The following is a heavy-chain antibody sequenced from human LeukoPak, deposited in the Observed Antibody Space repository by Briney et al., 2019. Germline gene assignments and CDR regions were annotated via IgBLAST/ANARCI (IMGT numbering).Heavy chain of an antibody. Sequence: SGTLSLTCAVSGGSISSSNWWSWVRQPPGKGLEWIGEINHSGSTNYNPSLKSRVTISVDTSKNQFSLKLSSVTAADTAVYYCARPLLGGSSGYYHGAYYYYMDVWGKGTTVTVSS. CDR1: GGSISSSNW. J-gene: IGHJ6*03. V-gene: IGHV4-4*02. CDR3: ARPLLGGSSGYYHGAYYYYMDV. D-gene: IGHD3-22*01. CDR2: INHSGST.